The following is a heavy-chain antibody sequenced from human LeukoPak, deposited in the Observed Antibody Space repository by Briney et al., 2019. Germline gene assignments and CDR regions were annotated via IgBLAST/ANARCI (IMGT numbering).Heavy chain of an antibody. CDR3: ARDRKQQHTNHYYYYYYMDV. CDR2: ISSSGSYK. D-gene: IGHD6-13*01. V-gene: IGHV3-21*01. CDR1: GFTFSSYG. J-gene: IGHJ6*03. Sequence: GGSLRLSCAASGFTFSSYGMNWVRQAPGKGLEWVSSISSSGSYKYYADSVKGRFTISRDNAKNSLYLQMNSLRAEDTAVYYCARDRKQQHTNHYYYYYYMDVWGKGTTVTVSS.